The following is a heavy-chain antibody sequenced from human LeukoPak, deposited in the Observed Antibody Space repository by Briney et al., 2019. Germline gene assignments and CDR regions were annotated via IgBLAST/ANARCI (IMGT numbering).Heavy chain of an antibody. V-gene: IGHV1-69*13. D-gene: IGHD3-3*01. CDR3: ARGFWSGYSGYFDY. CDR2: IIPIFGTA. Sequence: GASVKVSCKASGGTFSSYAISWVRQAPGQGLEWMGGIIPIFGTANYAQKFQGRVTITADESTSTAYMELSSLRSEDTAVYYCARGFWSGYSGYFDYWGQGTLVTVSS. J-gene: IGHJ4*02. CDR1: GGTFSSYA.